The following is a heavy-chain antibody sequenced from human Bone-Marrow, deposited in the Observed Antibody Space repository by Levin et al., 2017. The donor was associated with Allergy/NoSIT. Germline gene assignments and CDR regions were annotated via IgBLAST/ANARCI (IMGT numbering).Heavy chain of an antibody. D-gene: IGHD6-13*01. Sequence: GESLKVSCTASGFAFGRHTMHWVRQAPGKGLEWVASISSSGTYIFYADSLKGRFTISRDNAKNSLYLQVHSLRGDETAVYYCAGDSLGHSSSWYFFDLWGQGTLVTVSS. V-gene: IGHV3-21*06. J-gene: IGHJ4*02. CDR2: ISSSGTYI. CDR3: AGDSLGHSSSWYFFDL. CDR1: GFAFGRHT.